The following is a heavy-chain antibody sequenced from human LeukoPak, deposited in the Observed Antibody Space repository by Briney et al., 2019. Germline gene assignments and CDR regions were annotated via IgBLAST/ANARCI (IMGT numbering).Heavy chain of an antibody. CDR2: INPNSGGT. J-gene: IGHJ5*02. D-gene: IGHD1-7*01. CDR1: GYTFTCYY. Sequence: ASVKVSCKASGYTFTCYYMHWVRQAPGQGLEWMGWINPNSGGTNYAQKFQGRVTMTRDTSISTAYMELSRLRSDDTAVYYCARGNYAVRDWFDPWGQGTLVTVSS. V-gene: IGHV1-2*02. CDR3: ARGNYAVRDWFDP.